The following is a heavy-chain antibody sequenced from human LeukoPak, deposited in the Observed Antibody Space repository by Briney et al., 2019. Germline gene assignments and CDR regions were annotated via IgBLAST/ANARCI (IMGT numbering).Heavy chain of an antibody. CDR1: GYSISSGYY. V-gene: IGHV4-38-2*01. Sequence: PSETLSLTCAVSGYSISSGYYWGWIRRPPGKGLEWIGSIYHSGSTYYNPSLKSRVTISVDTSKNQFSLELSSVTAADTAVYYCARRSYDFWSGYYTEWFDPWGQGTLVTVSS. D-gene: IGHD3-3*01. CDR2: IYHSGST. J-gene: IGHJ5*02. CDR3: ARRSYDFWSGYYTEWFDP.